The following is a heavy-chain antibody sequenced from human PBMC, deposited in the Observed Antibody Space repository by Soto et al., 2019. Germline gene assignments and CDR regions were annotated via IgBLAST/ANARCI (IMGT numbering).Heavy chain of an antibody. CDR2: IIPILGIA. CDR3: ARDLTGTGSDY. J-gene: IGHJ4*02. V-gene: IGHV1-69*08. D-gene: IGHD1-7*01. Sequence: QVQLVQSGAEVKKPGSSVKVSCKASGGTFSSYTISWVRQAPGQGLAWMGRIIPILGIANYAQKLQGRVTITADKSTSTAYMELSSLRSEDTAVYYCARDLTGTGSDYWGKGTLVTVSS. CDR1: GGTFSSYT.